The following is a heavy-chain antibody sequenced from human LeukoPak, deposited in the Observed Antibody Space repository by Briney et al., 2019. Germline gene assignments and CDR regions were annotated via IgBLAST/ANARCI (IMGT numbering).Heavy chain of an antibody. CDR2: ISTGGTTI. CDR1: GFTFSSYE. CDR3: TREGVDVFDI. D-gene: IGHD3-10*01. Sequence: PGGSLRLSCAASGFTFSSYEMNWVRQAPGKGLEWVSYISTGGTTIYYADSVKGRFTISRDNTKNSLYLQMNSLRAEDTAVYYCTREGVDVFDIWGQGTMVTVSS. J-gene: IGHJ3*02. V-gene: IGHV3-48*03.